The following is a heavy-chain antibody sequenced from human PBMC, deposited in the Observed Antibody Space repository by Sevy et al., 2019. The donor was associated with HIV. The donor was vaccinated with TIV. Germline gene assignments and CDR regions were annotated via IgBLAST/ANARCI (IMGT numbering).Heavy chain of an antibody. Sequence: ASVEVSCKASGGSFSNFPVSWVRQAPGQGLEWMGMIISKFGTTDYAQKFQGRVTITADESTTTAYMELTSLRSEDTAVYYCAREIPDYVSGYYSVDAFDVWGHGTKVTVSS. CDR2: IISKFGTT. CDR3: AREIPDYVSGYYSVDAFDV. V-gene: IGHV1-69*13. CDR1: GGSFSNFP. D-gene: IGHD3-22*01. J-gene: IGHJ3*01.